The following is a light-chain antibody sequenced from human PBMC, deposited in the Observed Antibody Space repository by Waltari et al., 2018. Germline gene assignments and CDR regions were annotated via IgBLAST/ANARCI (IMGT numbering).Light chain of an antibody. CDR2: DAS. CDR1: HAITTF. J-gene: IGKJ2*03. V-gene: IGKV1-27*01. Sequence: DIQMTQSPPSLSASVGYRVTITCRASHAITTFLAWYQQKPGRVPELLIYDASTLQSGVPSRFSGGRSGTHFTLTISSLQPEDAGTYYCQSYNVAPYSFGRGTKLEI. CDR3: QSYNVAPYS.